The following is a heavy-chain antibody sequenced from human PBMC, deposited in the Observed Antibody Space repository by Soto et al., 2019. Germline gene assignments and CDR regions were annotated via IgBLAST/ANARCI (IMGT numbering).Heavy chain of an antibody. CDR1: GFSFSSYS. CDR3: AKGRLGFCGGLTCPAN. CDR2: ISSSSTTI. V-gene: IGHV3-21*01. Sequence: GGSLRLSCAASGFSFSSYSMNWVRQAPGKGLEWVSSISSSSTTIFYGDSVKGRFIISRDDSENSLYLQMSSLRAEDTALYYCAKGRLGFCGGLTCPANWGQGTLVTVSS. D-gene: IGHD2-15*01. J-gene: IGHJ4*02.